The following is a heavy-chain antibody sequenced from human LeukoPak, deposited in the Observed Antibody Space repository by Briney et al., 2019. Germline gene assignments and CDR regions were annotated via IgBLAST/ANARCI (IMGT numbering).Heavy chain of an antibody. V-gene: IGHV1-69*05. CDR1: GGTFSSYV. CDR3: ARGPPIAAAYWFDP. CDR2: IIPIFGTA. J-gene: IGHJ5*02. D-gene: IGHD6-13*01. Sequence: SVEVSCKASGGTFSSYVISWVRQAPGQGLEWMGGIIPIFGTANYAQKFQGRVTITTDESTSTAYMELSSLRSEDTAVYYCARGPPIAAAYWFDPWGQGTLVTVSS.